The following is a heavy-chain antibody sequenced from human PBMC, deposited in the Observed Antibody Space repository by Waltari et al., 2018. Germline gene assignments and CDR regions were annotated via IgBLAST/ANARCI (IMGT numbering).Heavy chain of an antibody. Sequence: EVQLLESGGGLVQPGGSLGLSGAASGFPFSSHATSWVRQAPGKGLEWVSTITNGDGDTYYADSVKGRFTMSRDNSMNTLYLRMNSLRVEDTAIYYCARNQYWAFDYWGQGTLVTVSS. CDR1: GFPFSSHA. CDR2: ITNGDGDT. V-gene: IGHV3-23*01. J-gene: IGHJ4*02. D-gene: IGHD2-15*01. CDR3: ARNQYWAFDY.